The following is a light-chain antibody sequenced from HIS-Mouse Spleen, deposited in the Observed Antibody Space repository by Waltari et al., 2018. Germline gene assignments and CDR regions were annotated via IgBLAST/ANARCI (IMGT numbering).Light chain of an antibody. CDR2: RNN. Sequence: QSVLTQPPSASGTPGQRVTISCSGSSSNSGSNYVYWYQQLPGPAPKLLIYRNNQRPSGVPDRFSGSKSGTSASLAISGLRSEDEADYYCAAWDDSLSGHVVFGGGTKLTVL. CDR1: SSNSGSNY. V-gene: IGLV1-47*01. J-gene: IGLJ2*01. CDR3: AAWDDSLSGHVV.